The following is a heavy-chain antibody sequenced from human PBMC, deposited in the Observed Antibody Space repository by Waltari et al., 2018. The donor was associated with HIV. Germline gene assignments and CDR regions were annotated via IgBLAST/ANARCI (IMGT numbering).Heavy chain of an antibody. CDR2: IYYSGST. Sequence: QLQLQESGPGLVKPSETLSLTCTVSGGSISSSSYYWGWLRQPPGKGLAWIGSIYYSGSTYYNPSLKSRVTISVDTSKNQFSLKLSSVTAADTAVYYCARRVYDFWSGSSMRWFDPWGQGTLVTVSS. D-gene: IGHD3-3*01. CDR1: GGSISSSSYY. J-gene: IGHJ5*02. V-gene: IGHV4-39*01. CDR3: ARRVYDFWSGSSMRWFDP.